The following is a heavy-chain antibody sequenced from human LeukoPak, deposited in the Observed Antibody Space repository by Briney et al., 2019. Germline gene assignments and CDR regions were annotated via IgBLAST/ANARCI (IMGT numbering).Heavy chain of an antibody. CDR2: IYHSGST. J-gene: IGHJ4*02. CDR1: GGSISSGGYY. V-gene: IGHV4-30-2*01. Sequence: PSETLSLTCTVSGGSISSGGYYWSWIRQPPGKGLEWIGYIYHSGSTYYNPSLKSRVTISVDRSKNQFSLKLSSVTAADTAVYYCAPFMETGYYFDYWGQGTLVTVSS. CDR3: APFMETGYYFDY. D-gene: IGHD3-3*02.